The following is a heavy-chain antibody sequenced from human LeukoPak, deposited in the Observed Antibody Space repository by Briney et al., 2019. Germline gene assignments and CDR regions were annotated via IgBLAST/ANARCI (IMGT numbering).Heavy chain of an antibody. D-gene: IGHD6-25*01. V-gene: IGHV3-49*04. CDR2: IRSKAYGGTT. CDR1: GFTVSTDY. J-gene: IGHJ4*02. CDR3: TRSLAADY. Sequence: AGGSLRLSCAASGFTVSTDYMSWVRQAPGKGLEWVGFIRSKAYGGTTEYAASVKGRFTISRDDSKSIAYLQMNSLKTEDTAVYYCTRSLAADYWGQGTLVTVSS.